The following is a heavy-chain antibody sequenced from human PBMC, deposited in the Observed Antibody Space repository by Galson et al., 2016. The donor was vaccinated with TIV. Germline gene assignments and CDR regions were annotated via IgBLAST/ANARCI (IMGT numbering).Heavy chain of an antibody. Sequence: SVKVSCKVSGDSLSEIVIHWVRQAPGKGLEWMGGFDPEVQKIIYAQKMQGRVTMTADTSTDTAYMELGSLRLEDTAVYYCATVAWFPGLSLDNWGQGTLVIVSS. J-gene: IGHJ4*02. CDR1: GDSLSEIV. D-gene: IGHD3-16*02. CDR3: ATVAWFPGLSLDN. CDR2: FDPEVQKI. V-gene: IGHV1-24*01.